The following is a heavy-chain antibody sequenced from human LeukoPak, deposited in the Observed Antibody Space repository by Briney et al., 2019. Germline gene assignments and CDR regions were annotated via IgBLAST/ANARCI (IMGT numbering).Heavy chain of an antibody. Sequence: GGSLRLSCAASGFTFSSYSMNWVRQAPGKGPEWVSSISSSSSYIYYADSVKGRFTISRDTAKNSLYLQMNSLRAEDTAVYYCARTHGYAPVMDDYWGQGTLVTVSS. CDR3: ARTHGYAPVMDDY. V-gene: IGHV3-21*01. CDR1: GFTFSSYS. D-gene: IGHD3-16*01. J-gene: IGHJ4*02. CDR2: ISSSSSYI.